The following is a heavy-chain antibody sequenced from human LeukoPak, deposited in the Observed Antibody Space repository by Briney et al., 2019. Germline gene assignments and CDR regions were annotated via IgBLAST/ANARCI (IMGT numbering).Heavy chain of an antibody. CDR1: GPSIRCCH. CDR3: PRDLEMSTVITGYAFDI. V-gene: IGHV4-4*07. Sequence: PSETLSLPCTVSGPSIRCCHGRWPRQPAGKGLEWIWRIYTSGSTNYNPSLKSRVTISVDKSKNEVSLKLSYLTDADTDVHLLPRDLEMSTVITGYAFDIWGQGTMVTVSS. D-gene: IGHD4-11*01. J-gene: IGHJ3*02. CDR2: IYTSGST.